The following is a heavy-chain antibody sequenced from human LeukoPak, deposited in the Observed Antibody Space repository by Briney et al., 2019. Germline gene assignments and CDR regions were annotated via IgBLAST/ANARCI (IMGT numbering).Heavy chain of an antibody. J-gene: IGHJ3*02. CDR2: IIPIFGTA. V-gene: IGHV1-69*05. D-gene: IGHD5-24*01. CDR1: GGTFSSYA. Sequence: GASVKVSCKASGGTFSSYAISWVRQAPGQGLEWMGGIIPIFGTANYAQKFQGRVTITTDESTSTAYMELSSLRAEDTAVYYCACSRDGYKTMGNAFDIWGQGTMVTVSS. CDR3: ACSRDGYKTMGNAFDI.